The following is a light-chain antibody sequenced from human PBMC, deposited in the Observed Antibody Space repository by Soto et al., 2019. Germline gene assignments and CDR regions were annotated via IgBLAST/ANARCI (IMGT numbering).Light chain of an antibody. J-gene: IGKJ1*01. CDR3: QQYNNWPQT. CDR1: QSVSSSY. Sequence: EIVFSESPCTLSLSPGERATLSCRASQSVSSSYLAWYQQKPGQAPRLLIYGASSRATGIPARFSGSGSGTEFTVTISSLQSEDFAVYYCQQYNNWPQTSGQGTKVAIK. V-gene: IGKV3D-15*01. CDR2: GAS.